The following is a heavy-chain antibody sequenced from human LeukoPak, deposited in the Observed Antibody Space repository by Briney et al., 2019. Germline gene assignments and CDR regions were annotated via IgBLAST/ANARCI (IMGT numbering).Heavy chain of an antibody. J-gene: IGHJ4*02. CDR2: IWYDGSNK. Sequence: GGSLRLSCAASGFTFSSYGMHWVRQAPGKGLEWVAVIWYDGSNKYYADSVKGRFTISRDNSRNTLYLQMNSLRAEDTAVYYCAKVALRFLEWLLADYWGQGTLVTVSS. V-gene: IGHV3-30*02. D-gene: IGHD3-3*01. CDR3: AKVALRFLEWLLADY. CDR1: GFTFSSYG.